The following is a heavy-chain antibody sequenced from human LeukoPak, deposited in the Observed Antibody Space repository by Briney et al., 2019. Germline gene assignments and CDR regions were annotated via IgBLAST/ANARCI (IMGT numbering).Heavy chain of an antibody. J-gene: IGHJ5*02. V-gene: IGHV4-38-2*01. Sequence: SETLSLTCAVSGYSISSSYYWGWIRQPPGKGLEWIGSIYHSGSTYYNPSLKSRVTISVDTSKNQFSLRLSYVTAADTAVYYCARGVAVAANWFDPWGQGTLVTVSS. CDR1: GYSISSSYY. CDR3: ARGVAVAANWFDP. D-gene: IGHD6-19*01. CDR2: IYHSGST.